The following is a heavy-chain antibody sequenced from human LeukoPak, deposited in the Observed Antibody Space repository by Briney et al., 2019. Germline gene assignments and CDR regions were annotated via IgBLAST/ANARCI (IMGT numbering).Heavy chain of an antibody. Sequence: GGSLRLSCAASGFTFSSYAMHWVRQAPGKGLEWVAVISYDGSNKYYADSVKGRFTISRDNSKNTLYLQMNSLRAEDTAVYYCARSDSSAYWRAYYFDYWGQGTLVTVSS. CDR1: GFTFSSYA. V-gene: IGHV3-30-3*01. CDR2: ISYDGSNK. CDR3: ARSDSSAYWRAYYFDY. D-gene: IGHD3-22*01. J-gene: IGHJ4*02.